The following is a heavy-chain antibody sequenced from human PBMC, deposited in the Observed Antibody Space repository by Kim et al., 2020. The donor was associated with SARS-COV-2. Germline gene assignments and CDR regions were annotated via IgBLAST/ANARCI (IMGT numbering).Heavy chain of an antibody. Sequence: SETLSLTCAVYGGSFSGYYWSWIRQPPGKGLEWIGEINHSGSTNYNPSLKSRVTISVDTSKNQFSLKLSSVTAADTAVYYCARGPYSSGWTYYYGMDVWG. CDR1: GGSFSGYY. J-gene: IGHJ6*01. CDR2: INHSGST. CDR3: ARGPYSSGWTYYYGMDV. D-gene: IGHD6-19*01. V-gene: IGHV4-34*01.